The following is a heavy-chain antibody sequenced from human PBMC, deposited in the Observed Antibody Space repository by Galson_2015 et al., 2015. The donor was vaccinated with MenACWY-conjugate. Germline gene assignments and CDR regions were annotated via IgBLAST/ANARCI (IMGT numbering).Heavy chain of an antibody. D-gene: IGHD3-3*01. Sequence: SLRLSCAASGFRFSTYWMSWVRQAPRKGLEWVANIKEDGSEKYYVDSVKGRFTISRDNAKNSLYLQMNSLRAEDTAVYYCALSITMFDYWGQGTLVTVSS. CDR1: GFRFSTYW. CDR2: IKEDGSEK. CDR3: ALSITMFDY. V-gene: IGHV3-7*03. J-gene: IGHJ4*02.